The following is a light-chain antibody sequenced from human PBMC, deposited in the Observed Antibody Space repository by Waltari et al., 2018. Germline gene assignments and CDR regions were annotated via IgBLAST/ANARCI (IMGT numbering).Light chain of an antibody. J-gene: IGKJ2*01. CDR3: QQYYSIPYT. Sequence: DIVMTQSPDSLAVSLGERATINCKSSQSILYSSNNKNYLAWYQQKPGQPPKLLIYWASTRESGVPDRFSGSESGTDVTLTISSLHAEDVAVYYCQQYYSIPYTFGQGTKLEIK. CDR1: QSILYSSNNKNY. CDR2: WAS. V-gene: IGKV4-1*01.